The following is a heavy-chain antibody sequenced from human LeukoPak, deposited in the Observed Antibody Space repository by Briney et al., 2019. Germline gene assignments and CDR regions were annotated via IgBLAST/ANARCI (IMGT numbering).Heavy chain of an antibody. J-gene: IGHJ4*02. D-gene: IGHD1-26*01. CDR3: ARDAGSALDY. V-gene: IGHV1-69*05. Sequence: SVKVSCKASGYTFTSYDINWVRQAPGQGLELMGRIIPIFGTANYAQKFQGRVTITTDESTSTAYMELSSLRSEDTAVYYCARDAGSALDYWGQGTLVTVSS. CDR1: GYTFTSYD. CDR2: IIPIFGTA.